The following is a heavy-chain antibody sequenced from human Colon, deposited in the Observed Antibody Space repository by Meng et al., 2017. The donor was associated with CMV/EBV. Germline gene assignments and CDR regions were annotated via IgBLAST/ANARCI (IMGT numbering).Heavy chain of an antibody. CDR3: ARASIPDTGMGLDN. V-gene: IGHV3-48*04. Sequence: GESLKISCAASGFTFDDYAMHWVRQAPGKGLEWISYISSSTYTTYYLDSVKGRFTISRDNAKNSLYLQMNSLGAEDTAVYYCARASIPDTGMGLDNWGQGTQVTVSS. D-gene: IGHD2-8*02. CDR2: ISSSTYTT. CDR1: GFTFDDYA. J-gene: IGHJ4*02.